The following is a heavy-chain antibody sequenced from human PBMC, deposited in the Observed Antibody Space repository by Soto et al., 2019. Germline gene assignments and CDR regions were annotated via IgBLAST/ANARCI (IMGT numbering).Heavy chain of an antibody. D-gene: IGHD5-18*01. Sequence: DAQVVESGGGLVKPGGSLRLSCAVSGFTFINAWMFWVRQAPGQGLEWVGRIKSKTDGGTADYAAPVKGRFTISRDASKTTLYLQMNSLKSEDTAVYYCIARDSGSSYGLSGLDYWGQGTLVTVSS. J-gene: IGHJ4*02. CDR3: IARDSGSSYGLSGLDY. V-gene: IGHV3-15*01. CDR1: GFTFINAW. CDR2: IKSKTDGGTA.